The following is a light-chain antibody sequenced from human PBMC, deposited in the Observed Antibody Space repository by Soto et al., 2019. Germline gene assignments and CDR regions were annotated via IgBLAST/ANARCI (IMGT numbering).Light chain of an antibody. CDR1: SSDIGAYNY. V-gene: IGLV2-14*01. CDR3: SPYTRDSTLV. CDR2: GVS. Sequence: QSVLTQPASVSGSPGQSITISCTGTSSDIGAYNYVSWYQHHPGKAPKLMISGVSNRPSGVSNRFSGSKSGNTASLTISGLQAEDEADYYCSPYTRDSTLVFGGGTKLTVL. J-gene: IGLJ2*01.